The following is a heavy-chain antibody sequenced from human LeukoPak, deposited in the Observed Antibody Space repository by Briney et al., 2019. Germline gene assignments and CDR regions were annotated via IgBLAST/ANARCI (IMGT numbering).Heavy chain of an antibody. V-gene: IGHV1-2*02. CDR1: VYTFTGYY. CDR2: INPNSGGT. J-gene: IGHJ3*02. CDR3: ARDLIVAGTADAFDI. Sequence: ASVKVSCKASVYTFTGYYMHWVRQAPGQGLEWMGWINPNSGGTNYAQKFQGRVTMTRDTSISTAYMELSRLRSDDTAVYYCARDLIVAGTADAFDIWGQGTMVTVSS. D-gene: IGHD6-19*01.